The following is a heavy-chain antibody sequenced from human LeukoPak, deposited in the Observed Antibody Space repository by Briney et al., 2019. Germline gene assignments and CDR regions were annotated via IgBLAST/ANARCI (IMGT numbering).Heavy chain of an antibody. J-gene: IGHJ5*02. CDR1: GGSLINYY. CDR3: AMVLWQSARPGP. D-gene: IGHD2/OR15-2a*01. Sequence: SETLSRTCAVYGGSLINYYWSWIRQSPGKGLEWIGDIDHSGGTSYNPALRSRVTMSIDPSRNQFYLKINSVTASDTAVYYCAMVLWQSARPGPWDQGSQVTVSS. V-gene: IGHV4-34*01. CDR2: IDHSGGT.